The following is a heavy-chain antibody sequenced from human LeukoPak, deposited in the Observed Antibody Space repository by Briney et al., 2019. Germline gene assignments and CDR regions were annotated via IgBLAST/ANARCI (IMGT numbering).Heavy chain of an antibody. CDR2: IIPIFGTA. CDR1: GGTFSSYA. Sequence: SVKVSCKASGGTFSSYAISWVRRAPGQGLEWMGGIIPIFGTANYAQKFQGRVTITADESTSTAYMELSSLRSEDTAVYYCARDGGSDYDFWSGYYWWGQGTLVTVSS. CDR3: ARDGGSDYDFWSGYYW. V-gene: IGHV1-69*01. J-gene: IGHJ4*02. D-gene: IGHD3-3*01.